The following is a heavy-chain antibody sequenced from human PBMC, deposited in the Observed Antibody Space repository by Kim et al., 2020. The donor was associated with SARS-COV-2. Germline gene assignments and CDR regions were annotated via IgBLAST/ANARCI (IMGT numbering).Heavy chain of an antibody. Sequence: GGSLRLSCAASGFTFSTSPMGWVRQAPGKGLEWVSRISWDGTRTYYADPVKGRVTMSRDQSRNTVQLHLDNLRFQDTAVYYCAKGVYNSGFDSRG. D-gene: IGHD3-22*01. CDR3: AKGVYNSGFDS. V-gene: IGHV3-23*01. CDR2: ISWDGTRT. J-gene: IGHJ4*01. CDR1: GFTFSTSP.